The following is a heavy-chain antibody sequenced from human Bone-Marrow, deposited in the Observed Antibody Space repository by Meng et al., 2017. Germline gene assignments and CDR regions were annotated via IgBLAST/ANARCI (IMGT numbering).Heavy chain of an antibody. Sequence: GESLKISCAASGFTFSSYSMNWVRQAPGKGLEWVAVISYDGSNKYYADSVKGRFTISRDNSKNTLYLQMNSLRAEDTAVYYCARVGYYGSGETYYYGMDVWGQGTTVTVSS. J-gene: IGHJ6*02. CDR1: GFTFSSYS. CDR2: ISYDGSNK. D-gene: IGHD3-10*01. V-gene: IGHV3-30*05. CDR3: ARVGYYGSGETYYYGMDV.